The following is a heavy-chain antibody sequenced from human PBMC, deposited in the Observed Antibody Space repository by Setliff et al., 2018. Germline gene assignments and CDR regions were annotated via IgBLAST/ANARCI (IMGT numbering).Heavy chain of an antibody. V-gene: IGHV1-3*01. CDR3: ARDRAYSSSWFLWFDP. J-gene: IGHJ5*02. CDR1: GYTFTSYA. D-gene: IGHD6-13*01. CDR2: INAGNGNT. Sequence: ASVKVSCKASGYTFTSYAMHWVRQAPGQRLEWMGWINAGNGNTKYSQKFQGRVTITRDTSASTAYTELSSLRSEDTAVYYCARDRAYSSSWFLWFDPWGQGTLVTVSS.